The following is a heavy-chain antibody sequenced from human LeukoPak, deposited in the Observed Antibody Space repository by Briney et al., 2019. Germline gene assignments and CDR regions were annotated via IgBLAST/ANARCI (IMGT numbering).Heavy chain of an antibody. CDR1: GFTFSSYG. Sequence: GRSLRLSCAASGFTFSSYGMHWVRQAPGKGLEWVAVISYDGSNKYYADSVKGRFTISRDNSKNTLYLQMNSLRAGDTAVYYCAKDRRSVLSGWTFDYWGQGTLVTVSS. V-gene: IGHV3-30*18. CDR2: ISYDGSNK. D-gene: IGHD6-19*01. CDR3: AKDRRSVLSGWTFDY. J-gene: IGHJ4*02.